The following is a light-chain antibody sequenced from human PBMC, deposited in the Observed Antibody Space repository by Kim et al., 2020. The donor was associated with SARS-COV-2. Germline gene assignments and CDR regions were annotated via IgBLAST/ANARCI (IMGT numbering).Light chain of an antibody. CDR1: NIGSKT. V-gene: IGLV3-21*04. J-gene: IGLJ3*02. Sequence: SYELTQPPSVSVAPGKTARITCGGNNIGSKTVHWYQQRPGQAPVLVIYYDSDRPSGIPERFSGSTSGNTATLTISRVEAGDEADYYCQLWDSSSDHQVFGGGTQLTVL. CDR2: YDS. CDR3: QLWDSSSDHQV.